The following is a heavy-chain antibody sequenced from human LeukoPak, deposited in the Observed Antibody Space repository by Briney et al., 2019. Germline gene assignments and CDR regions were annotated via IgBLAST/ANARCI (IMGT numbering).Heavy chain of an antibody. CDR1: GFTFSSYW. V-gene: IGHV3-30-3*01. CDR3: ASSWDAFDI. Sequence: PGGSLRLSCAASGFTFSSYWMHWVRQAPGKGLEWVAVISYDGSNKYYADSVKGRFTISRDNSKNTLYLQMNSLRAEDTAVYYCASSWDAFDIWGQGTMVTASS. J-gene: IGHJ3*02. CDR2: ISYDGSNK.